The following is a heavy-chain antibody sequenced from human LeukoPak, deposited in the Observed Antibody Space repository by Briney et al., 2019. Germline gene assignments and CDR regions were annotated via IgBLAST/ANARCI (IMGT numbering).Heavy chain of an antibody. CDR1: GGSISSYY. J-gene: IGHJ4*02. D-gene: IGHD1-7*01. CDR3: ARGSRELYYFDY. CDR2: IYYSGST. V-gene: IGHV4-59*01. Sequence: SETLSLTCTVSGGSISSYYWSWIRQPPGKGLEWIGYIYYSGSTKYNPSLKSRVTISEDASKTQFSLKLNSVTAADTAVYYCARGSRELYYFDYWGQGTLVTVSS.